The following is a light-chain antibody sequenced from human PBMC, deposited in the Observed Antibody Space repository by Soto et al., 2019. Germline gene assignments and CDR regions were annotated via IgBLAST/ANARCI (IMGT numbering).Light chain of an antibody. CDR3: VLYLGSGIWM. V-gene: IGLV8-61*01. CDR2: NTN. Sequence: QTVVTQEPSFSVSPGRTVTLTCGLSSGSVSTNYYPSWYQQTPGQAPRTLIYNTNTRSSGVPDRFSGSILGNKAALTITGAKADDESDYYCVLYLGSGIWMLGGGTQGTVL. CDR1: SGSVSTNYY. J-gene: IGLJ3*02.